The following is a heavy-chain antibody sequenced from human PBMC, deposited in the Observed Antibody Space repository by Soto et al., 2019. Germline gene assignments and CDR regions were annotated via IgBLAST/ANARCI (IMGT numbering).Heavy chain of an antibody. D-gene: IGHD3-10*01. CDR2: IYYSGST. Sequence: QVQLQESGPGLVKPSQTLSLTCTVSGGSISSGGYYWSWIRQHPGKGLEWIGYIYYSGSTYYNPSLKSRVTISVDTSKNQFSLKLSSVTAADTAVYYCARGQGDPRGYYGSGSYYNDYWGQETLVTVSS. J-gene: IGHJ4*02. CDR3: ARGQGDPRGYYGSGSYYNDY. V-gene: IGHV4-31*03. CDR1: GGSISSGGYY.